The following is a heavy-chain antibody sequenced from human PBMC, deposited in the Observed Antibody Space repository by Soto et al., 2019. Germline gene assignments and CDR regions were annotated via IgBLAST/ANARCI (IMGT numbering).Heavy chain of an antibody. J-gene: IGHJ5*02. V-gene: IGHV3-21*04. CDR3: ASIGSEINWFDP. CDR1: GVTFCSYS. D-gene: IGHD3-10*01. Sequence: GGSLRLCCAASGVTFCSYSMNWVRQAPGKGLEWVSAISSSSSSIYYADSVKGRFTISRDNSKNTLYLQMNSLRAEDTAVYYCASIGSEINWFDPWGQGTLVTVSS. CDR2: ISSSSSSI.